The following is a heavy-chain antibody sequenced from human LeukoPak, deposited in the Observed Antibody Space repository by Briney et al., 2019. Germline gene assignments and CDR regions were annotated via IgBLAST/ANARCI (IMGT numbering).Heavy chain of an antibody. Sequence: GGSLRLSCAASGFTFSSYAMHWVRQAPGKGLEWVAVISYDGSNKYYADSVKGRFTISRDNSKNTLYLQMNSLRAEDTAVYYCARDLSGYSYGSDFDYWGQGTLVTVSS. J-gene: IGHJ4*02. D-gene: IGHD5-18*01. CDR1: GFTFSSYA. V-gene: IGHV3-30-3*01. CDR2: ISYDGSNK. CDR3: ARDLSGYSYGSDFDY.